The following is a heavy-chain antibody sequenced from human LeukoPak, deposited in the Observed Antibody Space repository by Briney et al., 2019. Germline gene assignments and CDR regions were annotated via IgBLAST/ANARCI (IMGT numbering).Heavy chain of an antibody. V-gene: IGHV3-23*01. CDR2: ISGSGGST. J-gene: IGHJ4*02. D-gene: IGHD1-26*01. Sequence: GGSLRLSCAASGFTFSSYAMSWVRQAPGKGLEWVSAISGSGGSTYYADSVKGRFTISRDNSKNTLYLQMNSLRAEDTAVYYCAKVSTLHLRGIVGALRSYYFDYWGQGTLVTVSS. CDR3: AKVSTLHLRGIVGALRSYYFDY. CDR1: GFTFSSYA.